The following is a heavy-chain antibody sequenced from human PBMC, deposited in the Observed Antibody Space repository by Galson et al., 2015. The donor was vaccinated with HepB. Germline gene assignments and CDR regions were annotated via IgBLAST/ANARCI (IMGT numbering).Heavy chain of an antibody. CDR2: VYSGGDT. Sequence: LEWVSVVYSGGDTDNADSVKGRFSISRDNSKNTLYLQMNSLRAADTAIYYCARGPRFGQNYYYYGMDVWGQGTPVTVAS. D-gene: IGHD3-10*01. J-gene: IGHJ6*02. CDR3: ARGPRFGQNYYYYGMDV. V-gene: IGHV3-66*01.